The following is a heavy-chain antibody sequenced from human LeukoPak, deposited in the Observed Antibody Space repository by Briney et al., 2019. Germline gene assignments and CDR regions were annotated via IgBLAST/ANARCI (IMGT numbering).Heavy chain of an antibody. CDR1: GGSISSGSYY. V-gene: IGHV4-39*07. D-gene: IGHD3-10*01. CDR3: ARGHGDLSY. CDR2: INHSGST. Sequence: SQTLSLTCTVSGGSISSGSYYWSWIRQPPGKGLEWIGEINHSGSTNYNPSLKSRLTISVDTSKNQFSLKLSSVTAADTAVYYCARGHGDLSYSGQGTLVTVSS. J-gene: IGHJ4*02.